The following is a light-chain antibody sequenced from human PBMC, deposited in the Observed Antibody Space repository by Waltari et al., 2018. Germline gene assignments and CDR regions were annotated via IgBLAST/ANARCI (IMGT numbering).Light chain of an antibody. CDR2: DAS. J-gene: IGKJ3*01. CDR1: QDISNY. CDR3: QRYDNLPVFA. V-gene: IGKV1-33*01. Sequence: DIQLTQSPSSLSASVGDRVTITCRAGQDISNYLNWYQQTPGKAPKLLIYDASILETGVPSRFSGTQSGTDFTLTISSLLPEDIASYYFQRYDNLPVFAFGPGTKVDVK.